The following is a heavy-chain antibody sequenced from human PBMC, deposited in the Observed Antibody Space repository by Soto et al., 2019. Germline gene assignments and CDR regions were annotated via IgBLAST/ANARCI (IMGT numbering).Heavy chain of an antibody. CDR3: ARDKSGPADY. D-gene: IGHD5-12*01. CDR2: INSDGSDT. J-gene: IGHJ4*02. V-gene: IGHV3-74*01. Sequence: EVQLVESGGGLVQPGGSLRLSCEVSGFTFSNYWMHWVRQAPGKGLVWVSRINSDGSDTAYADSVKGRFTISRDNARNTLFLQMNSLRGDDTAFYYCARDKSGPADYWGQGTLVTVSS. CDR1: GFTFSNYW.